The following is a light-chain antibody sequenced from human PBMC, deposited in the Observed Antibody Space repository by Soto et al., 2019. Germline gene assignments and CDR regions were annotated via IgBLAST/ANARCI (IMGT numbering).Light chain of an antibody. V-gene: IGKV3D-15*01. CDR3: QQHNQWPIT. J-gene: IGKJ5*01. CDR1: QSAGNF. CDR2: YIS. Sequence: IGTTQSPATLSVSPGETASLAGRASQSAGNFLAWYQQKPGQAPRLLIYYISTRATGIPARFSGSGSGTEFTLTIYSLQSEDSAVYYCQQHNQWPITFGQGTRLEIK.